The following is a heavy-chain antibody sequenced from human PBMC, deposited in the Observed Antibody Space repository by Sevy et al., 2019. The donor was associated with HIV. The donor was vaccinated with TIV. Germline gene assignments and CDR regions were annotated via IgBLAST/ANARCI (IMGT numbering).Heavy chain of an antibody. CDR3: ARGRAPDNGRYYFDY. J-gene: IGHJ4*02. V-gene: IGHV1-18*01. CDR1: GYIFGIYD. Sequence: ASVKVSCKASGYIFGIYDISWVRQAPGQGLEWMGWITPYSGDRNYAQKLQGRVTITTDTFTRTSYMELSSLTSDDAGVYYCARGRAPDNGRYYFDYWAQGTLVTVSS. CDR2: ITPYSGDR. D-gene: IGHD1-26*01.